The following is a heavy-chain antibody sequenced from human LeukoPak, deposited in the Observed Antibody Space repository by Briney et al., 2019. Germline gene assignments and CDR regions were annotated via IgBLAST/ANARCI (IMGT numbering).Heavy chain of an antibody. CDR3: ARHPQQWPGEGY. CDR1: GGSISSGDYY. V-gene: IGHV4-30-2*03. D-gene: IGHD6-19*01. Sequence: SQTLSLTCTVSGGSISSGDYYWSWIRQPPGKGLEWIGSIYYSGSTYYNPSLKSRVTISVDTSKNQSSLKLSSVTAADTAVYYCARHPQQWPGEGYWGQGTLVTVSS. J-gene: IGHJ4*02. CDR2: IYYSGST.